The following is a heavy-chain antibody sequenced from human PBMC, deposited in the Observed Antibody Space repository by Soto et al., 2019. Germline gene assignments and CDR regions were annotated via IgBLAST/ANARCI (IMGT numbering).Heavy chain of an antibody. Sequence: EVQLVESGGGLVQPGRSLRLSCAASGFTFDDYAMHWVRQAPGKGLEWVSGISWNSGSIGYADSVKGRFTISRDNAKNSLYLQMNSLRAEDTAVYYCARDLKAGDYYYYGMDVWGQGTTVTVSS. CDR3: ARDLKAGDYYYYGMDV. V-gene: IGHV3-9*01. CDR2: ISWNSGSI. J-gene: IGHJ6*02. CDR1: GFTFDDYA. D-gene: IGHD6-13*01.